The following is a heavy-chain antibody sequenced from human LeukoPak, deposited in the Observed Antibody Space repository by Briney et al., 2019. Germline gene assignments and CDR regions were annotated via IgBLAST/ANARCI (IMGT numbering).Heavy chain of an antibody. Sequence: GGSLRLSCAASGLTFSSYAMSWVRQAPGKGLEWVSAISGSGGSTYYADSVKGRFTISRDNSKNTLYLQMNSLRAEDTAVYYCAKDRGRWLQLRTLYWGQGTLVTVSS. J-gene: IGHJ4*02. CDR3: AKDRGRWLQLRTLY. CDR1: GLTFSSYA. CDR2: ISGSGGST. V-gene: IGHV3-23*01. D-gene: IGHD5-24*01.